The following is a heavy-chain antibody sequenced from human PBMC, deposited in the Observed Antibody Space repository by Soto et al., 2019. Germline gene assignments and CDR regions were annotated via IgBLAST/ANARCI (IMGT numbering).Heavy chain of an antibody. D-gene: IGHD2-15*01. V-gene: IGHV3-30*09. Sequence: QVQVAESGGGVVQPGRSLRLSCAASGFTFSSYAMHWVRQAPGKGLEWVALISYDGSNKYYADSVKGRFAISRDNSKNTLYLQMNSLRAEDTAVYYCARMGLLHGMDVWGQGTTVTVSS. J-gene: IGHJ6*02. CDR2: ISYDGSNK. CDR1: GFTFSSYA. CDR3: ARMGLLHGMDV.